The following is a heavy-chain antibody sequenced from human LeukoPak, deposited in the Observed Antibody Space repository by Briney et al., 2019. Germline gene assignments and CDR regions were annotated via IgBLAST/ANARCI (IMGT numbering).Heavy chain of an antibody. D-gene: IGHD3-3*02. CDR2: INSAGTTT. CDR3: ARDPQHSMDY. Sequence: GGSLRLSCAASGFTFSDSTMNWVRQASGKGLEWVASINSAGTTTHYADSVKGRLTISRDNARNSLYLQVNSLRAEDTAVYYCARDPQHSMDYWGQGTLVTVSS. J-gene: IGHJ4*02. CDR1: GFTFSDST. V-gene: IGHV3-21*01.